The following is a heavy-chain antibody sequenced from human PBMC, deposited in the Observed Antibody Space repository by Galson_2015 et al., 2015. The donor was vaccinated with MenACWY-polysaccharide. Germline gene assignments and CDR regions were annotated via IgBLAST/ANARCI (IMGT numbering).Heavy chain of an antibody. V-gene: IGHV3-74*01. CDR1: GFSFSTYW. CDR3: TKAGAKYCRGSSCYFNWFDP. Sequence: SLRLSCAASGFSFSTYWMHWVRHAPGKGLVWVSRINADGSATDYADSVRGRFTISRDNAKNTLSLDMNSLRAEDTAVYYCTKAGAKYCRGSSCYFNWFDPWGQGTLVTVSS. J-gene: IGHJ5*02. D-gene: IGHD2-15*01. CDR2: INADGSAT.